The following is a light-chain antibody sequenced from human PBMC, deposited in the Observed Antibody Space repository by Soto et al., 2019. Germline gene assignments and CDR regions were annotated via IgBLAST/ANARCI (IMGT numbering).Light chain of an antibody. Sequence: DTQMTQSPSSLSASVGDRVTITCQASQDINNYLNWYQQKPGKAPKLLIYDASTLEAGVPSRFSGSGSGTHFSFTISSLQPEEIATYYCQQYDDLPLTFGRGTKVEIK. J-gene: IGKJ4*01. V-gene: IGKV1-33*01. CDR1: QDINNY. CDR2: DAS. CDR3: QQYDDLPLT.